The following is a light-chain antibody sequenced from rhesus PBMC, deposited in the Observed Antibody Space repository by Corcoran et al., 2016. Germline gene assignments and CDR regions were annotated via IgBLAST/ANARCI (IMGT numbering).Light chain of an antibody. Sequence: QAAPTQPPAVSGSPGESVTFSCTGTNNDIGYYNYVSWYQQFPGKAHKLIIYGVSKRPSGVSDRFSGSQSGKTASLTISGLQAEDEADYYCCSYTTSSTYIFGGGTRLTVL. CDR1: NNDIGYYNY. CDR3: CSYTTSSTYI. J-gene: IGLJ1*01. CDR2: GVS. V-gene: IGLV2S7*01.